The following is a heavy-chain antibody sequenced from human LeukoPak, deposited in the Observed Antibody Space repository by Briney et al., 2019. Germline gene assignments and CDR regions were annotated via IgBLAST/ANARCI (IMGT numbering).Heavy chain of an antibody. J-gene: IGHJ6*02. Sequence: ASVKVSCKASGYTFTGYYMLWVRQAPGQGLEWMGWINPNSGGTNYAQKFQGRVTMTRDTSISTAYMELSRLRSDDTAVYYCARRSAIKLYYYGMDVWGQGTTVTVSS. CDR2: INPNSGGT. V-gene: IGHV1-2*02. CDR3: ARRSAIKLYYYGMDV. CDR1: GYTFTGYY. D-gene: IGHD2-21*02.